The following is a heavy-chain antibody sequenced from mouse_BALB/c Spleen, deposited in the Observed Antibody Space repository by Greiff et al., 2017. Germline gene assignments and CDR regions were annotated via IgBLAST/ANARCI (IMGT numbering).Heavy chain of an antibody. CDR1: GYTFTDYY. CDR2: IYPGSGNT. Sequence: QVQLQQSGAELARPGASVKLSCKASGYTFTDYYINWVKRRTGQGLEWIGEIYPGSGNTYYNEKFKGKATLTADKSSSTAYMQLSSLTSEDSAVYFCARYYYDYDGAMDYWGQGTSVTVSS. CDR3: ARYYYDYDGAMDY. D-gene: IGHD2-4*01. J-gene: IGHJ4*01. V-gene: IGHV1-77*01.